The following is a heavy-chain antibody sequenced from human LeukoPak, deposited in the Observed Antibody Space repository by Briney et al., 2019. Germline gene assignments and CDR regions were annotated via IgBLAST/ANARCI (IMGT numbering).Heavy chain of an antibody. Sequence: GGSLRLSCAASGXTVSSNYMSWVRQAPGKGLEWVSVIYSGGSTYYADSVKGRFTISRDNSKSTLYLQMSSLRAEDTAVYYCARLGATVTHFDYWGQGTLVTVSS. D-gene: IGHD4-17*01. CDR2: IYSGGST. J-gene: IGHJ4*02. CDR3: ARLGATVTHFDY. V-gene: IGHV3-66*01. CDR1: GXTVSSNY.